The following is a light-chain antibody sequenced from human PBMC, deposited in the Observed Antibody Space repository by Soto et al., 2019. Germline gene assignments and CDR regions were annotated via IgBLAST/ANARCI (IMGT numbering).Light chain of an antibody. Sequence: QSALTQPASVSGSPGQSITISCTGTSSDVGGYNYVSWYQQHPGKAPKLMIYDVSNRPSGVSNRFSGSKSGNTASLTISGLQAEDEDYYYCSSYTISSTYVFGTGTKLTVL. CDR1: SSDVGGYNY. CDR3: SSYTISSTYV. CDR2: DVS. J-gene: IGLJ1*01. V-gene: IGLV2-14*01.